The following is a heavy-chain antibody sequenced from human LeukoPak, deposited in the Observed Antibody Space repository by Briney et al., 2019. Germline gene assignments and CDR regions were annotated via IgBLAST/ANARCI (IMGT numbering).Heavy chain of an antibody. CDR2: MNPNSGNT. J-gene: IGHJ6*03. Sequence: ASVKVSCKASGYTFTSYYMHWVRQAPGQGLEWMGWMNPNSGNTGYAQKFQGRVTITRNTSISTAYMELSSLRSEDTAVYYCARDPNYYYYMDVWGKGTTVTVSS. V-gene: IGHV1-8*03. CDR1: GYTFTSYY. CDR3: ARDPNYYYYMDV.